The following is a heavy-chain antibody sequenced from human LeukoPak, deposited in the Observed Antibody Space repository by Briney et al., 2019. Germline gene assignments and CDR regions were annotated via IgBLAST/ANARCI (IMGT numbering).Heavy chain of an antibody. CDR1: GFTFGDYA. CDR2: IRSKAYGGTT. D-gene: IGHD3-22*01. V-gene: IGHV3-49*04. J-gene: IGHJ4*02. CDR3: TRGPYYYDSSGYYPWLGDY. Sequence: GGSLRLSCTASGFTFGDYAMSWVRQAPGKGLEWVGFIRSKAYGGTTEYAASVKGRFTISRDDSKSIAYLQMNSLKTEDTAVYYCTRGPYYYDSSGYYPWLGDYWGQGTLVTVSS.